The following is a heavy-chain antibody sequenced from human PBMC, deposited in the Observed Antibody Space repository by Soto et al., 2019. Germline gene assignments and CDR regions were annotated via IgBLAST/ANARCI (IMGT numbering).Heavy chain of an antibody. J-gene: IGHJ3*02. CDR3: ARGTTHSSTAAVSPFDI. V-gene: IGHV4-34*01. Sequence: PSETLSLTCSVYVGSFSGYYWSWIRQPPGKGLEWIGYIYHSGSTNYNPSLKSRVTISVDTSKNQFSLKLSSVTAADTAVYYCARGTTHSSTAAVSPFDIWGQGTMVTVSS. CDR2: IYHSGST. D-gene: IGHD6-6*01. CDR1: VGSFSGYY.